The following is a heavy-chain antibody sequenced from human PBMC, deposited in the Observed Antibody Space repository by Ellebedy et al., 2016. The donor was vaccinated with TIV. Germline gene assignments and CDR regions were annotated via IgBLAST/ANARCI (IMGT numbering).Heavy chain of an antibody. V-gene: IGHV1-8*02. CDR1: GYTFTGYY. D-gene: IGHD1-1*01. CDR3: TRGGTTGEYTWFDP. Sequence: AASVKVSCKASGYTFTGYYMHWVRQVSGQGLEWMGWMNPKSGDTVYSQKFQGRVSMTRNTPMNTAFLDLTSLRSEDTAVYYCTRGGTTGEYTWFDPWGQGTLVTVSS. CDR2: MNPKSGDT. J-gene: IGHJ5*02.